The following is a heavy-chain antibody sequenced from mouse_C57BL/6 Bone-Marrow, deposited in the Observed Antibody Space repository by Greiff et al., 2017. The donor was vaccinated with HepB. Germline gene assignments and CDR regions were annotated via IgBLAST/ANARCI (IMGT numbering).Heavy chain of an antibody. D-gene: IGHD2-4*01. CDR1: GFTFSDYY. J-gene: IGHJ2*01. CDR2: INYDGSST. V-gene: IGHV5-16*01. Sequence: DVKLVESEGGLVQPGSSMKLSCTASGFTFSDYYMAWVRQVPEKGLEWVANINYDGSSTYYLDSLKSRFIISRDNAKNILYLQMSSLKSEDTATYYCARDRRDYDEGFDYWGQGTTLTVSS. CDR3: ARDRRDYDEGFDY.